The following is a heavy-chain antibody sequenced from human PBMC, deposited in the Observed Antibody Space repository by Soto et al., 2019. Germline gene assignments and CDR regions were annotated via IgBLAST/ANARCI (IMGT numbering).Heavy chain of an antibody. D-gene: IGHD5-18*01. V-gene: IGHV3-74*01. CDR1: RFTFSTFW. Sequence: EVQLVESGGGLVQPGGSLRLSCAASRFTFSTFWMHWVRQAPGKGLVWVSRINSDGSTTSYADSVKGRFTISRDNAKNTLYPQMNSLRAEDTAIYYCARDRDTYGLSYFDYWGQGTLVTVSS. CDR3: ARDRDTYGLSYFDY. J-gene: IGHJ4*02. CDR2: INSDGSTT.